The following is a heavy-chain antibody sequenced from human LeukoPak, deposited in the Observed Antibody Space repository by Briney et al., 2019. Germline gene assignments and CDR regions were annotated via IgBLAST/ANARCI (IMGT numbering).Heavy chain of an antibody. CDR2: ISRSSSSI. J-gene: IGHJ4*02. Sequence: GGSLRLSCAASGFTFSSYIMIWVRQAPGKGLEEVSYISRSSSSIYYADSVKGRFTISRDNAKNSLYLQMISLRAEDTAVYYCARDTWTTVTHIFDCWGRGTLVTVSS. D-gene: IGHD4-17*01. CDR1: GFTFSSYI. CDR3: ARDTWTTVTHIFDC. V-gene: IGHV3-48*01.